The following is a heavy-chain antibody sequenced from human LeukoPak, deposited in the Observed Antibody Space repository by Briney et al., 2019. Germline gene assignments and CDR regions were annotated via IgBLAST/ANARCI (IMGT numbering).Heavy chain of an antibody. V-gene: IGHV1-8*01. J-gene: IGHJ3*02. D-gene: IGHD5/OR15-5a*01. CDR1: GYTFTSHD. Sequence: ASVKVSCKASGYTFTSHDINWVRQATGQGLEWMGWMNPNSGNTGYAQKFQGRVTITRNTSISTAYMELSSLRSEDTAVYYCARDSTRVGAFDIWGQGTMVNVSS. CDR2: MNPNSGNT. CDR3: ARDSTRVGAFDI.